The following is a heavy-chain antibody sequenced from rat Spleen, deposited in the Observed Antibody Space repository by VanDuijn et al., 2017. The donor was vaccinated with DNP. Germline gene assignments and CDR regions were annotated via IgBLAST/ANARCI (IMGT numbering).Heavy chain of an antibody. J-gene: IGHJ2*01. V-gene: IGHV3-1*01. CDR2: ISYSGNT. CDR1: GYSITSHY. CDR3: ARWGDYFDY. Sequence: EVQLQESGPGLVKPSQSLSLTCSVTGYSITSHYWGWIRKFPGNKMEYIGHISYSGNTHYNPSLKSRISITRDTSKNQFFLQLNSVTTEDTATYFGARWGDYFDYWGQGVMVTVSS.